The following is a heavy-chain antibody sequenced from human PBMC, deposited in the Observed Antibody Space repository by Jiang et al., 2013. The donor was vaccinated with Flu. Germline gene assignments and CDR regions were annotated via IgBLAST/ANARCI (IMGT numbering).Heavy chain of an antibody. CDR2: IYPGDSDT. D-gene: IGHD3-22*01. V-gene: IGHV5-51*01. CDR3: VRLYDSSGGRGMAFDP. CDR1: GYRFTSQW. Sequence: GYRFTSQWIGWVRQMPGKGLEWMGIIYPGDSDTRYSPSFQGQVTISADKSTSTAYLQWSSLKASDTAMYYCVRLYDSSGGRGMAFDPWGQGTLVTASS. J-gene: IGHJ5*02.